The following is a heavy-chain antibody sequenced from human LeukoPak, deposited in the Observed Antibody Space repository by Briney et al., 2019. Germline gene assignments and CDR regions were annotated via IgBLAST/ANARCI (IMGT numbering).Heavy chain of an antibody. J-gene: IGHJ4*02. CDR2: ISGSGFST. D-gene: IGHD3-22*01. CDR1: GFTFSRFA. Sequence: GGSLRLSCAASGFTFSRFAMSWVRQAPGKGPEWVSAISGSGFSTYNADSVKGRFTISRDNSKNTLYLQMNSLRAEDTAVYYCAKDYDSSGYVDYWGQGTLVTVSS. V-gene: IGHV3-23*01. CDR3: AKDYDSSGYVDY.